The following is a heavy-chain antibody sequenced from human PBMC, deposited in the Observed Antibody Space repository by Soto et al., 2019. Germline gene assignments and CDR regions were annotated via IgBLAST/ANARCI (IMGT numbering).Heavy chain of an antibody. CDR3: ARHPGYCSGGSCNGQYTLDV. CDR1: AGSISRSPYF. J-gene: IGHJ6*02. Sequence: SETLSLTCAVSAGSISRSPYFMSSIRQAPGKGLAWIGSIYYSGSTYYNPSLKSRVTISADTSQNQFSLDLTSVTATDTAVYFCARHPGYCSGGSCNGQYTLDVWGQGTTVTVSS. CDR2: IYYSGST. D-gene: IGHD2-15*01. V-gene: IGHV4-39*01.